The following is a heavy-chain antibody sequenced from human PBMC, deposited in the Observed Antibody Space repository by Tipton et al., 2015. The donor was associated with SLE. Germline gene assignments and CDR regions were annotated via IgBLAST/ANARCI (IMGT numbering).Heavy chain of an antibody. J-gene: IGHJ5*02. D-gene: IGHD3/OR15-3a*01. CDR2: IYYSGTT. CDR1: GASISSSHYY. Sequence: GLVKPSETLSLTCTVSGASISSSHYYRGWFRHSPGKGLEWIGSIYYSGTTYYNPSLESRVTISVDTSKNQFSLKLTSVTAADTAVYYCATREDWLLGSWGPGTLVTVST. V-gene: IGHV4-39*07. CDR3: ATREDWLLGS.